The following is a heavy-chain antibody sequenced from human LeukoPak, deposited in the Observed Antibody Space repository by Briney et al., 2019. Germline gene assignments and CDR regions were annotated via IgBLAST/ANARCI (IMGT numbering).Heavy chain of an antibody. J-gene: IGHJ4*02. CDR2: IYHSGTT. CDR1: GDPLRSSNW. V-gene: IGHV4-4*02. Sequence: PSETLSLTCAVSGDPLRSSNWWSWVRQPPGKGLEWIGEIYHSGTTNYNPSLKSRVTISMDTSKNQFSLNLRSVTAADTAVYYCANKVYCSTTSCYHAGFWGQGTLVTVSS. D-gene: IGHD2-2*01. CDR3: ANKVYCSTTSCYHAGF.